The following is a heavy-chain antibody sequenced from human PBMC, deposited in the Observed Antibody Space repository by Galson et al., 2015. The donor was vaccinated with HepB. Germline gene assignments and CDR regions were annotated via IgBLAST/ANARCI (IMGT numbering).Heavy chain of an antibody. Sequence: SVKVSCKASGGTFSSYAISWVRQAPGQGLEWMGGIIPIFGTANYAQKFQGRVTITADESTSTAYMELSSLRSEDTAVYYCARDLGGVVVPAAPHGMDVWGQGTTVTVSS. CDR2: IIPIFGTA. D-gene: IGHD2-2*01. CDR3: ARDLGGVVVPAAPHGMDV. CDR1: GGTFSSYA. V-gene: IGHV1-69*13. J-gene: IGHJ6*02.